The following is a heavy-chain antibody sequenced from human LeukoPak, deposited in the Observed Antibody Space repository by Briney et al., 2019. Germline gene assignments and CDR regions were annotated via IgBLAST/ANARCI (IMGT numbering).Heavy chain of an antibody. CDR2: IYPGDSDT. Sequence: TGESLKISCKASGYSFTTYWIAWVRQMPGKGLEWMGSIYPGDSDTKYSPSFQGQVTISADKSITTAYLQWSSLKASDTDIYYCAVNYGSSSYSYDYWGQGILVTVSS. CDR1: GYSFTTYW. D-gene: IGHD3-22*01. CDR3: AVNYGSSSYSYDY. V-gene: IGHV5-51*01. J-gene: IGHJ4*02.